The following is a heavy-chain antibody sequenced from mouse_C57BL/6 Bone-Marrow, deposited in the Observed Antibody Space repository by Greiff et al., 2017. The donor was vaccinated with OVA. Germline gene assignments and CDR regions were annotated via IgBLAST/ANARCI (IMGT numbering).Heavy chain of an antibody. J-gene: IGHJ3*01. CDR3: ARERDYDGARFAY. CDR2: INPGSGGT. V-gene: IGHV1-54*01. Sequence: QVQLQQSGAELVRPGTSVKVSCKASGYAFTNYLIEWVKQRPGQGLEWIGVINPGSGGTNYNEKFKGKATLTADKSSSTAYMQLSSLTSEDSAVYFCARERDYDGARFAYWGQGTLVTVSA. CDR1: GYAFTNYL. D-gene: IGHD2-4*01.